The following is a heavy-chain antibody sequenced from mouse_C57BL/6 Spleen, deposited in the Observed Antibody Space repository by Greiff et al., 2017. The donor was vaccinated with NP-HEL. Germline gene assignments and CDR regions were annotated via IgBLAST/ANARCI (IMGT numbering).Heavy chain of an antibody. CDR3: TTGQATGY. V-gene: IGHV14-4*01. Sequence: VQLQQSGAELVRPGASVKLSCTASGFNIKDDYMHWVKQRPEQGLEWIGWIDPENGDTEYASKFQGKATITADTSSNTAYLQLSSLTSEDTAVYYCTTGQATGYWGQGTTLTVSS. CDR1: GFNIKDDY. D-gene: IGHD3-2*02. CDR2: IDPENGDT. J-gene: IGHJ2*01.